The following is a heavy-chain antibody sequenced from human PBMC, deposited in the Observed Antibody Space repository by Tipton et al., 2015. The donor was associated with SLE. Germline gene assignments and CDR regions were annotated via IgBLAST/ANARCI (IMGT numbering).Heavy chain of an antibody. CDR3: APSIAARPRDWYFDL. CDR1: GGSISSSSYY. CDR2: IYYSGST. Sequence: LRLSCTVSGGSISSSSYYWGWIRQPPGKGLEWIGSIYYSGSTYYNPSLKSRVTISVDTSKNQFSLNLSSVTAADTAVYYCAPSIAARPRDWYFDLWGRGTLVTVSS. D-gene: IGHD6-6*01. V-gene: IGHV4-39*01. J-gene: IGHJ2*01.